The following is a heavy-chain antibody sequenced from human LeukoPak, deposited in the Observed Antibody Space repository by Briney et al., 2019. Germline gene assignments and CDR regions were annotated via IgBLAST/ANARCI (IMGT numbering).Heavy chain of an antibody. J-gene: IGHJ6*03. CDR2: ISFDGSNK. D-gene: IGHD6-19*01. V-gene: IGHV3-30*18. Sequence: GGSLRLSCAASGFTFDDYGMHRVRQAPGKGLEWVAVISFDGSNKYYADSVKGRFTISRDNSKNTLFLQMNSLRAEDTALYYCAKDWAVATYLYYYMDVWGQGTTVTVS. CDR1: GFTFDDYG. CDR3: AKDWAVATYLYYYMDV.